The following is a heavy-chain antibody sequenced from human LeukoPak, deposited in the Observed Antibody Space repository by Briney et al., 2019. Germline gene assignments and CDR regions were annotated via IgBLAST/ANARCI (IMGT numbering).Heavy chain of an antibody. D-gene: IGHD2-15*01. Sequence: PSETLSLTCTVSGGSISSYYWSWIRQPPGKGLEWIGYIYYSGSTNYNPSLKSRVTISVDTSKNQFSLKLSSVTAADTAVYYCARDGRGYCSGGSCYEPYWGQGTLVTVSS. J-gene: IGHJ4*02. CDR3: ARDGRGYCSGGSCYEPY. CDR1: GGSISSYY. V-gene: IGHV4-59*01. CDR2: IYYSGST.